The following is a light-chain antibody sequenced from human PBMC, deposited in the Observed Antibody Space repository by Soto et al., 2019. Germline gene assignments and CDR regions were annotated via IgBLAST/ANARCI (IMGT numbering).Light chain of an antibody. CDR3: QQAYSTPIT. Sequence: DIQMTQSPSSLSASLGARVAITCRASQSISSYLNWYQQKPGKAPKVLIYAASNLQSGVPSRFSGSGSGTDFALTISSRQPEDFATYYCQQAYSTPITFGQGTRLEIK. CDR1: QSISSY. CDR2: AAS. J-gene: IGKJ5*01. V-gene: IGKV1-39*01.